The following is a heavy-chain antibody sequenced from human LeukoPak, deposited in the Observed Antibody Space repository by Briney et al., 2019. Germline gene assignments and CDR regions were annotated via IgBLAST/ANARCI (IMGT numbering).Heavy chain of an antibody. Sequence: ASVKVSCKVSGYTLTELSMHWVRQAPGKGLEWMGGLDPEGGETIYAQKFQGRVTMTEDTSTDTAYMELSSLRSEDTAVYYCATGKTYYDYVWGSYRYGCFDYWGQGTLVTVSS. D-gene: IGHD3-16*02. CDR2: LDPEGGET. CDR3: ATGKTYYDYVWGSYRYGCFDY. J-gene: IGHJ4*02. V-gene: IGHV1-24*01. CDR1: GYTLTELS.